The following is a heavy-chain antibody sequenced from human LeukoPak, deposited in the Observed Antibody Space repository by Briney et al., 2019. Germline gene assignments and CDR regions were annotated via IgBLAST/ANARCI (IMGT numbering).Heavy chain of an antibody. CDR1: GGSISNTNW. CDR2: IYYSGST. J-gene: IGHJ4*02. Sequence: PSGTLSLTCGVSGGSISNTNWWTWVRQPPGKGLEWIGSIYYSGSTYYNPSLKSRVTISVDTSKNQFSLKLSSVTAADTAVYYCATRIAVAGIYDYWGQGTLVTVSS. D-gene: IGHD6-19*01. V-gene: IGHV4-4*02. CDR3: ATRIAVAGIYDY.